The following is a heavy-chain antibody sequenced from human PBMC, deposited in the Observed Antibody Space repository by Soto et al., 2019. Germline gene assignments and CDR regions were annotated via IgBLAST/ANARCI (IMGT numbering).Heavy chain of an antibody. J-gene: IGHJ2*01. CDR3: VREYCGSSGCAGGWYLDL. CDR1: GFTFSSYD. V-gene: IGHV3-13*01. CDR2: IGVSGDT. Sequence: EVQLVESGGALIQPGGSLRLSCAASGFTFSSYDFHWVRQTTEKGLEWVSAIGVSGDTYYSASVKCLFTISRENGKNSLFLQMNSLGGWDTAVYYCVREYCGSSGCAGGWYLDLWGRGTMVTVSS. D-gene: IGHD2-2*01.